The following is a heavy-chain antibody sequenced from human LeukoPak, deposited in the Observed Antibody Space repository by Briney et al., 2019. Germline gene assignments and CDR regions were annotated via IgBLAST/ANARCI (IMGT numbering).Heavy chain of an antibody. D-gene: IGHD2-2*01. J-gene: IGHJ4*02. CDR2: VDPEDGET. V-gene: IGHV1-69-2*01. Sequence: ASVKISCKVSGYTFTDYYMHWVQQAPGKGLEWMGLVDPEDGETIYAEKFQGRVTITADTSTDTAYMELSRLRSDDTAVYYCARGGDCSSTSCRIFDYWGQGTLVTVSS. CDR1: GYTFTDYY. CDR3: ARGGDCSSTSCRIFDY.